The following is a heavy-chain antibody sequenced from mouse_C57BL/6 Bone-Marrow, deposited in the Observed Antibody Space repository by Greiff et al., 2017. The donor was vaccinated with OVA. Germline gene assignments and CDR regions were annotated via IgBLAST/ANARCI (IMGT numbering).Heavy chain of an antibody. Sequence: QVQLQQSGAELARPGASVKLSCTASGYTFTSYGISWVKQRTGQGLEWIGEIYPRSGNTSYNEKFTGKGTLTADKSSSTAYMELRGLPTEDSAVYFCARHLPSAMDDWGKGTTVTVSS. D-gene: IGHD2-10*02. J-gene: IGHJ4*01. CDR2: IYPRSGNT. V-gene: IGHV1-81*01. CDR1: GYTFTSYG. CDR3: ARHLPSAMDD.